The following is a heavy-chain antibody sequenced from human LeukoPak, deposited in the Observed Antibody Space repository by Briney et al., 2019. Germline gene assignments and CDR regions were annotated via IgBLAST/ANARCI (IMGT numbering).Heavy chain of an antibody. V-gene: IGHV4-59*08. Sequence: SETLSLTCTVSGGSISSYYWSWIRQPPGKGLEWIGYIYYSGSTNYNPSLKGRVTISVDTSKNQFSLKLSSVTAADTAVYYCAGLYYYGSGYYYGMDVWGQGTTVTVSS. CDR3: AGLYYYGSGYYYGMDV. J-gene: IGHJ6*02. CDR1: GGSISSYY. D-gene: IGHD3-10*01. CDR2: IYYSGST.